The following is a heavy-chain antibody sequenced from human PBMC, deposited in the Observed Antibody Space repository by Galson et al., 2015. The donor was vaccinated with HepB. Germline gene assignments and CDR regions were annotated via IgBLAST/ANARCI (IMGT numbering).Heavy chain of an antibody. CDR3: ARDGRYSSGWYSKSGWYFDF. D-gene: IGHD6-19*01. J-gene: IGHJ2*01. CDR2: TYYRSKWYN. Sequence: CAISGDSVSSNSAAWNWIRQSPSRGLEWLGRTYYRSKWYNDYAVSVKSRITINPDTSKNQFSLQLNSVTPEDTAVYYCARDGRYSSGWYSKSGWYFDFWGRGTLVTGSS. CDR1: GDSVSSNSAA. V-gene: IGHV6-1*01.